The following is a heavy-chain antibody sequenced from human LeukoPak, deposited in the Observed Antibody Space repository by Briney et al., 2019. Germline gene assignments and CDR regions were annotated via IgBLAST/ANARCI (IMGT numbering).Heavy chain of an antibody. J-gene: IGHJ4*02. D-gene: IGHD4-17*01. CDR3: ARLGARQVLDY. V-gene: IGHV3-30-3*01. CDR2: TSYDESTR. CDR1: GFTFSGHT. Sequence: PGGSLRLSCAASGFTFSGHTMHWVRQPPGKGLEWVAVTSYDESTRSYAGSVKGRFTISRDNSKNTLYLQMNSLRAEDTAVYYCARLGARQVLDYWGQGTLVTVSS.